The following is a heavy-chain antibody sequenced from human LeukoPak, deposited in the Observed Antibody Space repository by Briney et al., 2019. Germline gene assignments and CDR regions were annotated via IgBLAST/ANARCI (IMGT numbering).Heavy chain of an antibody. CDR2: ISGSGGST. CDR1: GFIFSNYA. J-gene: IGHJ4*02. CDR3: AKDRPHYYDSSGYYFDYYFDY. V-gene: IGHV3-23*01. D-gene: IGHD3-22*01. Sequence: GGSLRLSCAASGFIFSNYAMTWVRQAPGKGLEWVSAISGSGGSTYYADSMKGRFTISRVNSKNTLYLQMNSLRAEDTAVYYCAKDRPHYYDSSGYYFDYYFDYWGQGTLVTVSS.